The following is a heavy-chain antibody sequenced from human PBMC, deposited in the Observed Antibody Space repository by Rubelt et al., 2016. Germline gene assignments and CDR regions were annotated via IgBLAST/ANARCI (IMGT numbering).Heavy chain of an antibody. CDR3: ARGIAAAGTFDY. Sequence: NGSAYYNPFLKSRVTILVDTSNDQFSLNLRSVTAADTAVYYCARGIAAAGTFDYWGQGTLVTVSS. J-gene: IGHJ4*02. D-gene: IGHD6-13*01. V-gene: IGHV4-39*07. CDR2: NGSA.